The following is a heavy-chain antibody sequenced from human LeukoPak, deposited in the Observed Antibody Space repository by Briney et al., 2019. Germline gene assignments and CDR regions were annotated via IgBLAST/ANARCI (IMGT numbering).Heavy chain of an antibody. CDR1: GYSISSGYY. D-gene: IGHD6-13*01. V-gene: IGHV4-38-2*02. Sequence: KSSETLSLTCTVSGYSISSGYYWGWIRQPPGKGLEWIGRIYTSGSTNYNPSLKSRVTMSVDTSKNQFSLKLSSVTAADTAVYYCARQQKGYSSSFPAPFTYFDYWGQGTLVTVSS. CDR3: ARQQKGYSSSFPAPFTYFDY. J-gene: IGHJ4*02. CDR2: IYTSGST.